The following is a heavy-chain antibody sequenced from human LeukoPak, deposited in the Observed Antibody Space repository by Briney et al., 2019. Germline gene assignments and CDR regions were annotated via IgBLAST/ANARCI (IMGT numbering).Heavy chain of an antibody. CDR1: GFTFSSYW. V-gene: IGHV3-7*03. CDR3: ATGAGCGY. CDR2: IKQDGSER. D-gene: IGHD6-19*01. J-gene: IGHJ4*02. Sequence: GGSLRLSCAASGFTFSSYWMTWVRQAPGKGLERVANIKQDGSERNNVDSVKGRFTISRDNAKNSLYLQMNTLRDEDTAVYYCATGAGCGYWGQGTLVTVSS.